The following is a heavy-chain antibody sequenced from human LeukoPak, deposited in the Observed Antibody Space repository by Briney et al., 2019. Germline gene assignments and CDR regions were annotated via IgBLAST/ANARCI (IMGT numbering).Heavy chain of an antibody. CDR2: INPSGGST. Sequence: ASVKVSCKASGYTFTSYYMHWVRQAPGQGLEWMGIINPSGGSTSYAQKFQGRVTMTRDTSTSTVYMELSSLRSEDTAVYYCARDRLGGLWFGEFACYFDYWGQGTLVTVSS. D-gene: IGHD3-10*01. V-gene: IGHV1-46*01. CDR1: GYTFTSYY. J-gene: IGHJ4*02. CDR3: ARDRLGGLWFGEFACYFDY.